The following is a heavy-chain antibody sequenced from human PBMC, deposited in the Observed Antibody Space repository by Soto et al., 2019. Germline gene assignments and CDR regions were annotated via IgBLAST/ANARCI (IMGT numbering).Heavy chain of an antibody. J-gene: IGHJ4*02. Sequence: GESLRLSCAASGCTVSSNYMSWVRQAPGKGLEWVSVIYSGGSTYYADSVKGRFTISRDNSKNTLYLQMNSLRVEDTAVYYCARASRNYYDSSGYLYYFDYWGQGTLVTVSS. CDR2: IYSGGST. CDR3: ARASRNYYDSSGYLYYFDY. CDR1: GCTVSSNY. D-gene: IGHD3-22*01. V-gene: IGHV3-66*01.